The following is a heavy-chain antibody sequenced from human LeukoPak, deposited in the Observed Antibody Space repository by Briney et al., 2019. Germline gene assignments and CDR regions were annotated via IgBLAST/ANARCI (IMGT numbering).Heavy chain of an antibody. Sequence: GGSLRLSCAASGFTFTNFAMNWVRQAPGKGLEWVSAISGSGGSTYYADSVKGRFTISRDNSKNTLYLQMNSLRAEDTAVYYCAKPLTTDFFFDYWGQGTLVTVSS. CDR3: AKPLTTDFFFDY. CDR1: GFTFTNFA. V-gene: IGHV3-23*01. D-gene: IGHD1-1*01. CDR2: ISGSGGST. J-gene: IGHJ4*02.